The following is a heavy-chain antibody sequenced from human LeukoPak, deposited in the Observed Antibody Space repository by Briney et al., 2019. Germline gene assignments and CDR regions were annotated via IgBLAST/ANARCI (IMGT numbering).Heavy chain of an antibody. J-gene: IGHJ4*02. V-gene: IGHV3-7*01. D-gene: IGHD5-12*01. Sequence: GGSLRLSCEGSGFTFSSYWMTWVRQAPGKGLEWVAHINQDGSEEHYMDSVKARFTISRDNAKNSLSLQMNSLRAEDTAVYYCVRDGGVSGYDLLDYWGQGTLVTVSS. CDR2: INQDGSEE. CDR3: VRDGGVSGYDLLDY. CDR1: GFTFSSYW.